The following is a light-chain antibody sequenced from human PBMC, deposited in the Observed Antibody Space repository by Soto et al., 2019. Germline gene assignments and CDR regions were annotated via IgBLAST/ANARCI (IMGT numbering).Light chain of an antibody. J-gene: IGKJ1*01. CDR2: AAS. V-gene: IGKV1-17*01. CDR1: QGFTNY. Sequence: DIQLTQSPSSLSASGGDRVTITCRASQGFTNYLTWYHQKPGKAAKRLIYAASNLHSGVPSRFSGSGSGTECTLSIGSRQPKDFATYYCLQHNSFPWTFGQGTRVEI. CDR3: LQHNSFPWT.